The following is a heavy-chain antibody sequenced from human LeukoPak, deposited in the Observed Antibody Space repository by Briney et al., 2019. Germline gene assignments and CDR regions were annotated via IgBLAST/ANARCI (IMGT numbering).Heavy chain of an antibody. Sequence: PSETLSFTCAVYGGSFSGYYWSWIRQPPGKGLEWIGEINHSGSTNYNPSLKSRVTISVDTSKNQFSLKLSSVTAADTAVYYCARSDPLIVARRYYFDYWGQGTLVTVSS. J-gene: IGHJ4*02. V-gene: IGHV4-34*01. CDR3: ARSDPLIVARRYYFDY. CDR1: GGSFSGYY. D-gene: IGHD5-12*01. CDR2: INHSGST.